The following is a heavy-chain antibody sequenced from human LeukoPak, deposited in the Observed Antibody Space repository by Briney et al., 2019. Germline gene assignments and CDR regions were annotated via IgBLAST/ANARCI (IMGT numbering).Heavy chain of an antibody. V-gene: IGHV3-48*04. J-gene: IGHJ4*02. D-gene: IGHD1-20*01. CDR1: GFTFSSYW. CDR2: ISSSGSTI. CDR3: AGEFSYKYYFDY. Sequence: PGGSLRLSCAAFGFTFSSYWMHWVRQAPGKGLEWVSYISSSGSTIYYADSVKGRFTISRDNAKNSLYLQMNSLRAEDTAVYYCAGEFSYKYYFDYWGQGTLVTVSS.